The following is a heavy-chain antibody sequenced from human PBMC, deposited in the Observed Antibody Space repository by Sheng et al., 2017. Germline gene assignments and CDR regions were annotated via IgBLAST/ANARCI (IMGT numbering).Heavy chain of an antibody. CDR1: GGTFSSYA. J-gene: IGHJ4*02. V-gene: IGHV1-69*01. CDR3: ARVPAGYCSGGSCSYYFDY. Sequence: QVQLVQSGAEVKKPGSSVKVSCKASGGTFSSYAISWVRQAPGQGLEWMGGIIPIFGTANYAQKFQGRVTITADESTSTAYMELSSLRSEDTAVYYCARVPAGYCSGGSCSYYFDYWGQGTLVTVSS. D-gene: IGHD2-15*01. CDR2: IIPIFGTA.